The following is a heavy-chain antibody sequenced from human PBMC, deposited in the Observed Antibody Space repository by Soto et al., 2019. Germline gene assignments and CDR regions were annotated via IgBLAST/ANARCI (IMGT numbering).Heavy chain of an antibody. J-gene: IGHJ6*02. CDR2: INPNSGGT. CDR1: GYTFTGYY. Sequence: ASVKVSCKASGYTFTGYYMHWVRQAPGQGLEWMGWINPNSGGTNYAQKFQGWVTMTRDTSISTAYMELSRLRSDDTAVYYCARCDSSSSGPYYYGMDVWGQGTTVTVSS. V-gene: IGHV1-2*04. D-gene: IGHD6-6*01. CDR3: ARCDSSSSGPYYYGMDV.